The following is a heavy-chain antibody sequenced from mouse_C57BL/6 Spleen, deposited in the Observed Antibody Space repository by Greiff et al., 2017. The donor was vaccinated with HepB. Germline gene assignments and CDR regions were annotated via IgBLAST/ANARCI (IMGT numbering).Heavy chain of an antibody. D-gene: IGHD2-2*01. J-gene: IGHJ2*01. CDR3: ARKAGYAYAGYYFDY. CDR2: IYPGDGDT. CDR1: GYAFSSSW. Sequence: QVQLQQSGPELVKPGASVKISCKASGYAFSSSWMNWVKQRPGKGLEWIGRIYPGDGDTNYNGKFKGKATLTADKSSCTAYMQLSSLTSEDSAVYFCARKAGYAYAGYYFDYWGQGTTLTVSS. V-gene: IGHV1-82*01.